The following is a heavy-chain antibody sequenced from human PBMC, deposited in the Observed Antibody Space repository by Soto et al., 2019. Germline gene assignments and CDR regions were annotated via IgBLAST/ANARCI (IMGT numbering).Heavy chain of an antibody. V-gene: IGHV4-30-2*01. Sequence: QLQLQESGSGLVKPSQTLSLTCAVSGGSISSGGYSWSCIRQPPGKGLEWIGYIYHSGSTYYNPSLKSRVTISVDMSKNQFSLRLSSVTAADTAVYYCARAATTVTPLDYWGQGTLVTVSS. CDR1: GGSISSGGYS. CDR2: IYHSGST. J-gene: IGHJ4*02. CDR3: ARAATTVTPLDY. D-gene: IGHD4-17*01.